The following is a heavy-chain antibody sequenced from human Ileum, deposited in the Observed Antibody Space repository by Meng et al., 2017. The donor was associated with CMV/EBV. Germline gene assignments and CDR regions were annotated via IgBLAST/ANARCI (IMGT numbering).Heavy chain of an antibody. J-gene: IGHJ6*02. CDR2: IRSKANDYAT. CDR1: GLPFSGSA. D-gene: IGHD3/OR15-3a*01. Sequence: GESLKISCAASGLPFSGSAMHWVRQASGKGLEWIGHIRSKANDYATVYAASVKGRFTISRDDSNNMAFLQMNSLKTEDTAVYYCTRLADSYYFGMDVWGQGTTVTVSS. CDR3: TRLADSYYFGMDV. V-gene: IGHV3-73*01.